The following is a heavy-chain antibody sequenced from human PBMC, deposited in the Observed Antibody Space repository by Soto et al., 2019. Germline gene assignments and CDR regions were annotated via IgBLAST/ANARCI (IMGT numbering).Heavy chain of an antibody. CDR3: ARAVTWGLDV. V-gene: IGHV3-48*02. D-gene: IGHD3-10*01. Sequence: EVQLVESGGGLVQPGGSLRLSCAASGFTFSLYSMSWVRQAPGKGLEWVSYISRSSTGIHYADSVKGRFTISRDDATNSRHLQINSLRDGDTDVYYCARAVTWGLDVWGQGTTVSISS. CDR1: GFTFSLYS. CDR2: ISRSSTGI. J-gene: IGHJ6*02.